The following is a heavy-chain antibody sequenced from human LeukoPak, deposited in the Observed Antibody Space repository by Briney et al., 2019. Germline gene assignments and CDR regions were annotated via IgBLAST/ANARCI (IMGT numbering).Heavy chain of an antibody. D-gene: IGHD3-10*01. CDR2: ISYDGSNK. J-gene: IGHJ4*02. CDR1: GFTFSSYG. V-gene: IGHV3-30*18. Sequence: GGSLRLSCAASGFTFSSYGMHWARQARGKGLEWVAVISYDGSNKYYADSVNGRFTISRDNSKNTLYLQMNSLRAEDTAVYYCAKDGSGSYYPDYRGQGTLGTVSS. CDR3: AKDGSGSYYPDY.